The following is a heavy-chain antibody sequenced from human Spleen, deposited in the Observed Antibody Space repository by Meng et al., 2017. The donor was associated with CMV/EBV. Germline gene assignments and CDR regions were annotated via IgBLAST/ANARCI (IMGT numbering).Heavy chain of an antibody. J-gene: IGHJ4*02. Sequence: SETLSLTCTVSGGSISSSRYYWGWIRQPPGKGLEWIGSLYHSGNTYYNPSLKSRVTISVDTSENQISLKLRSVTAADTAVYYCVLNLQVQTLFDYWGQGTLVTVSS. CDR2: LYHSGNT. D-gene: IGHD2/OR15-2a*01. CDR1: GGSISSSRYY. CDR3: VLNLQVQTLFDY. V-gene: IGHV4-39*03.